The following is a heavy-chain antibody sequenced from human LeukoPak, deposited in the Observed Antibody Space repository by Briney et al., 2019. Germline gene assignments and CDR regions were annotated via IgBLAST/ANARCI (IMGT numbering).Heavy chain of an antibody. J-gene: IGHJ4*02. CDR1: GGSISSSTYY. V-gene: IGHV4-39*01. Sequence: PSETLSLTCTVSGGSISSSTYYWGWIRQPPGKGLEWIGNIFYSGNTYFNPSLKSRVAISVDTSKNQFSLRLSSVTAADTAVYYCARLPVDTTMVSSFDYWGQGTLVTVSS. CDR3: ARLPVDTTMVSSFDY. CDR2: IFYSGNT. D-gene: IGHD5-18*01.